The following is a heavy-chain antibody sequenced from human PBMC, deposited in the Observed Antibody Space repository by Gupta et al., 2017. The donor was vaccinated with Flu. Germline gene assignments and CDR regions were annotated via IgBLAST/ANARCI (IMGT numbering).Heavy chain of an antibody. CDR3: ARGICSGGSCYADY. D-gene: IGHD2-15*01. J-gene: IGHJ4*02. Sequence: RQAPGQGPEWMGIINPSDESTSYAQKFQGRVTMTRGTSTITFYMDLSSLRSEDTAVYYCARGICSGGSCYADYWGQGTLVTVSS. CDR2: INPSDEST. V-gene: IGHV1-46*03.